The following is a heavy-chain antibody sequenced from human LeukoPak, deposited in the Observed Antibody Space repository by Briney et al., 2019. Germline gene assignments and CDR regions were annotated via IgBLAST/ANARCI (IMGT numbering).Heavy chain of an antibody. D-gene: IGHD2/OR15-2a*01. CDR1: GDSISGYY. V-gene: IGHV4-59*01. Sequence: PSGTLSLTCTVSGDSISGYYWSWIRQPPGKGLEYIGYVYYSGATNSNPSLKSRVTISLDTSKNQFSLKLNSVTAADTAVYYCAKYGNYLVDWGQGTLVTVSS. J-gene: IGHJ4*02. CDR2: VYYSGAT. CDR3: AKYGNYLVD.